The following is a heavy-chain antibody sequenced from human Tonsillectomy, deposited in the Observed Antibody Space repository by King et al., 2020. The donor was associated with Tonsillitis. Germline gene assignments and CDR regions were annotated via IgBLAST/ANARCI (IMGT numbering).Heavy chain of an antibody. Sequence: QVQLVESGGGVVQPGRSLRLSCAASGFTFSTSAMHWVRQAPGKGLEWVAVVSYDGSNKYYADSVKGRFTISRDNSKNTLYLQMNSLRAEDTAVYYCARVPVAFDIWGQGTMVTVSS. V-gene: IGHV3-30-3*01. J-gene: IGHJ3*02. CDR1: GFTFSTSA. CDR3: ARVPVAFDI. CDR2: VSYDGSNK.